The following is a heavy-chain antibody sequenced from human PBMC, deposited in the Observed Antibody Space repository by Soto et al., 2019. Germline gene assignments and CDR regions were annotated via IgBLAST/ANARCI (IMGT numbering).Heavy chain of an antibody. CDR1: GGSISSSSYF. CDR2: IYYSGST. D-gene: IGHD2-21*02. Sequence: SETLSLTCSVSGGSISSSSYFWGWIRQPPGKGLEWIGSIYYSGSTYYNPSLKSRVTVSVDTSKNQFSLKLSSVTAADTAVYYYARHPNDFWFDPWSQGTLVTVSS. V-gene: IGHV4-39*01. J-gene: IGHJ5*02. CDR3: ARHPNDFWFDP.